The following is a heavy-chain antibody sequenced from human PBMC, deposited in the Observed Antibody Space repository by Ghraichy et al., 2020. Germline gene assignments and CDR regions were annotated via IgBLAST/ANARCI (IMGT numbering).Heavy chain of an antibody. CDR2: IYHSGSA. Sequence: SLNISCIVSGGSVSTDPYSWTWVRQPSGKGLEWIGYIYHSGSAFPNPSLKSRVGISVDRAENQFSLKLSSVSAADTGVYYCAVLASNGVDVWGQGTKVTVSS. CDR3: AVLASNGVDV. V-gene: IGHV4-30-2*01. CDR1: GGSVSTDPYS. J-gene: IGHJ6*02.